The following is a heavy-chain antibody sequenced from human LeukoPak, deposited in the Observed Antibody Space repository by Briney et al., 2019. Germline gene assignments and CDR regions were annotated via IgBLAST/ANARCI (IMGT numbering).Heavy chain of an antibody. CDR2: MNPNSGNT. Sequence: ASVKVSCKASGYTFTSYDINWVRQATGQVLGWMGWMNPNSGNTGYAQKFQGRVTMTRNTSISTAYMELSSLRSEDTAVYYCARGRVDPAMDHAFDIWGQGTMVTVSS. V-gene: IGHV1-8*01. D-gene: IGHD5-18*01. CDR1: GYTFTSYD. CDR3: ARGRVDPAMDHAFDI. J-gene: IGHJ3*02.